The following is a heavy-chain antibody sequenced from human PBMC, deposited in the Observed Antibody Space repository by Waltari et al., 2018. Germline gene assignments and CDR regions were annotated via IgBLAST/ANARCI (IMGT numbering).Heavy chain of an antibody. CDR1: GYSISSGYY. D-gene: IGHD3-16*02. J-gene: IGHJ4*02. CDR3: ARPKVDDYSWGSYRWWGYFDY. Sequence: QVQLQESGPGLVKPSETLSLTCAVSGYSISSGYYWGWIRQPPGKGLEWIGSIYHSGSTYDNPSLKSRVTISVDTSKNQFSLKLSSVTAADTAVYYWARPKVDDYSWGSYRWWGYFDYWGQGTLVTVSS. V-gene: IGHV4-38-2*01. CDR2: IYHSGST.